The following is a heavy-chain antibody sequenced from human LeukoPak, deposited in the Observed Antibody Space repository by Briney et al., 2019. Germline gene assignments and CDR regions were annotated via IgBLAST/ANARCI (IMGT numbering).Heavy chain of an antibody. CDR3: AKGPYGSGSYCGY. J-gene: IGHJ4*02. V-gene: IGHV3-30*02. CDR2: IQYDGSNK. D-gene: IGHD3-10*01. CDR1: GFTFSSYG. Sequence: GGSLRLSCAASGFTFSSYGMHWVRQAPGKGLEWVAFIQYDGSNKYYADSVKGRFTISRDNSKNTLYLQMNSLRAEDTAVYYCAKGPYGSGSYCGYWGQGTLVTVSS.